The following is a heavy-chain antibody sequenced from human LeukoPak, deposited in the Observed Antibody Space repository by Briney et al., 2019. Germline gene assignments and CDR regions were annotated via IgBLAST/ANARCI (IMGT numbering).Heavy chain of an antibody. CDR1: GGSFTDYF. CDR3: ARGRIAKIVVVHSFQYGMDV. D-gene: IGHD3-22*01. CDR2: INDYSGNT. Sequence: SETLSLTCAVFGGSFTDYFWTWTRQSPGKGLEWIGEINDYSGNTNYNPSLNSRVSISLEKSKNQFSLELRSVTAADTAVYYCARGRIAKIVVVHSFQYGMDVWGQGTTVTVSS. V-gene: IGHV4-34*01. J-gene: IGHJ6*02.